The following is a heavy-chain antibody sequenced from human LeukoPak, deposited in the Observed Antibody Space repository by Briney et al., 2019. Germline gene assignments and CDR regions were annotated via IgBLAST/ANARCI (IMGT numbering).Heavy chain of an antibody. CDR1: GGSISSYY. D-gene: IGHD3-16*02. CDR2: IYTSGST. CDR3: AKEIMITFGGVIVIRRDAFDI. V-gene: IGHV4-4*07. J-gene: IGHJ3*02. Sequence: SETLSLTCTVSGGSISSYYWSWIRQPAGKGLEWIGRIYTSGSTNYNPSLKSRVTMSVDTSKNQFSLKLSSVTAADTAVYYCAKEIMITFGGVIVIRRDAFDIWGQGTMVTVSS.